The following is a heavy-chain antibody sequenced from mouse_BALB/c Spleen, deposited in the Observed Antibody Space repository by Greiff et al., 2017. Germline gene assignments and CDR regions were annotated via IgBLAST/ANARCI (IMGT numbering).Heavy chain of an antibody. V-gene: IGHV1S81*02. CDR3: ARSPSFITAVVAHFDY. CDR2: INPSNGRT. D-gene: IGHD1-1*01. Sequence: QVQLQQPGAELVKPGASVKLSCKASGYTFTSYWMHWVKQRPGQGLEWIGEINPSNGRTNYNEKFKSKATLTVDKSSSTAYRQLSSLTSEDSAVYYCARSPSFITAVVAHFDYWGQGTTLTVSS. CDR1: GYTFTSYW. J-gene: IGHJ2*01.